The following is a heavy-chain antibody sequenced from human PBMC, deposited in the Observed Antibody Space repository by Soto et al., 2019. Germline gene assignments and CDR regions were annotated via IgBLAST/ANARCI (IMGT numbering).Heavy chain of an antibody. CDR3: AKARLYYYYGMDV. V-gene: IGHV3-13*01. CDR1: GFSFSSYD. Sequence: EVQLVESGGGLVQTGGSLRLSCEGSGFSFSSYDMHRVRQAAGKRLEWVAAIGADGDTYYSDSVKGRLTISRENTKNSLYLQMNSLRTGDTGVYHCAKARLYYYYGMDVWGQGTMVTVSS. J-gene: IGHJ6*02. CDR2: IGADGDT.